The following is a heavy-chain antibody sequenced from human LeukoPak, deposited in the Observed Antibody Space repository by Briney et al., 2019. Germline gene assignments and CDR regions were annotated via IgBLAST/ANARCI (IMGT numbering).Heavy chain of an antibody. Sequence: PGGSLRLSCAASGFTFSNYVMSWVRQAPGKGLEWVSAISDSGGSTNYADSVKGRFTISRDNSKNTLYLQMNSLRAEDTAVYYCAKALIRYSYGESFDYWGQGTLVTVSS. V-gene: IGHV3-23*01. CDR1: GFTFSNYV. D-gene: IGHD5-18*01. J-gene: IGHJ4*02. CDR3: AKALIRYSYGESFDY. CDR2: ISDSGGST.